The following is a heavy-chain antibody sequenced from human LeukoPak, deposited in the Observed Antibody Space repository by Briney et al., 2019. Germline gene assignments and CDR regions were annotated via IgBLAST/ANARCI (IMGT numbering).Heavy chain of an antibody. D-gene: IGHD6-13*01. CDR2: IYHSGST. CDR1: GGSISSSNW. J-gene: IGHJ4*02. V-gene: IGHV4-4*02. CDR3: ARSNDSSSWNLEY. Sequence: PSETLSLTCAVSGGSISSSNWRSWVRQPPGKGLEWIGEIYHSGSTNYNPSLKSRVTISVDKSKNQFSLKLSSVTAADTAVYYCARSNDSSSWNLEYWGQGTLVTVSS.